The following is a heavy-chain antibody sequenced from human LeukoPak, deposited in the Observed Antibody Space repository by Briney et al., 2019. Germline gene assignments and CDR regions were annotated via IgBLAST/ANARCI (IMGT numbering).Heavy chain of an antibody. CDR1: GGTFSSYA. CDR3: ARSSQMYSSSWYEGPSPSYYFDY. D-gene: IGHD6-13*01. J-gene: IGHJ4*02. Sequence: EASVKVSCKASGGTFSSYAISWVRQAPGQGLEWMGGIIPIFGTANYAQKFQGRVTITADESTSTAYMELSSLRSEDTAVYYCARSSQMYSSSWYEGPSPSYYFDYWGQGTLVTVSS. CDR2: IIPIFGTA. V-gene: IGHV1-69*13.